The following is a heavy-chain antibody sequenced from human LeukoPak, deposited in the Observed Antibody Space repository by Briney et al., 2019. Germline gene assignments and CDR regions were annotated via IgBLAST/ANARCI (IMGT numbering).Heavy chain of an antibody. CDR3: ARFPYNRSSGMFDY. V-gene: IGHV5-51*01. CDR2: IYPGDSGT. CDR1: GYSFSTYW. J-gene: IGHJ4*02. Sequence: GESLKISCQASGYSFSTYWIGWVRQMPGRRLEWMGIIYPGDSGTRYSPSFQGQVTISADKSISTAYLQWSSLKASDTAMYYCARFPYNRSSGMFDYWGQGTLVTVSS. D-gene: IGHD6-6*01.